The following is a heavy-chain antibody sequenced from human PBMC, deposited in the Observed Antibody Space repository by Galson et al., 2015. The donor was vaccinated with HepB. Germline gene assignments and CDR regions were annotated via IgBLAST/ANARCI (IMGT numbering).Heavy chain of an antibody. CDR2: IYYSGST. CDR1: GGSISSSSYY. J-gene: IGHJ4*02. Sequence: ETLSLTCTVSGGSISSSSYYWGWIRQPPGKGLEWIGSIYYSGSTYYNPSLKSRVTISVDTSKNQFSLKLSSVTAADTAVYYCARGLLWFGELMDQNYFDYWGQGTLVTVSS. V-gene: IGHV4-39*01. CDR3: ARGLLWFGELMDQNYFDY. D-gene: IGHD3-10*01.